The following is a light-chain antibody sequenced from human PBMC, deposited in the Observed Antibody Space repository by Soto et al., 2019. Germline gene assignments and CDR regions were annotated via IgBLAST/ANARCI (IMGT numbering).Light chain of an antibody. CDR1: QSVSSN. CDR2: GAS. CDR3: HQYNHWPPKFT. V-gene: IGKV3-15*01. Sequence: EIVMTQSPATLSVSPGERATLSCRASQSVSSNLAWYQQKPGQAPRLLIYGASTRATGIPARFSGSGSGTEFTLTISSLQSEDFAVYYCHQYNHWPPKFTFGQGTKLEIK. J-gene: IGKJ2*01.